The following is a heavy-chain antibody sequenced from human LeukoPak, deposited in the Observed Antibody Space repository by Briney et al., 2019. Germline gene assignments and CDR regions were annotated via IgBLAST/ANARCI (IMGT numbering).Heavy chain of an antibody. D-gene: IGHD6-6*01. J-gene: IGHJ5*02. Sequence: SETLSLTCTVSGYSISSGYYWGWIRQPPGKGLEWIGSIYHSGSTYYNPSLKSRVTISVDTSKNQFSLKLSSVTAADTAVYYCARAQSIAARPGWFDPWGQGTLVTVSS. CDR3: ARAQSIAARPGWFDP. CDR1: GYSISSGYY. V-gene: IGHV4-38-2*02. CDR2: IYHSGST.